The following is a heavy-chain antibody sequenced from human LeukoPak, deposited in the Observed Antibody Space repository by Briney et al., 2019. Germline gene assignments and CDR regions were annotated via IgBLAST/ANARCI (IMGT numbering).Heavy chain of an antibody. CDR3: ARERAAADTAMVSDY. CDR2: IYSGGST. D-gene: IGHD5-18*01. V-gene: IGHV3-53*01. J-gene: IGHJ4*02. Sequence: GGSLRLSCTVSGFTFSNYAMSWVRQAPGKGLEWVSVIYSGGSTYYADSVKGRFTISRDNSKNTLYLQMNSLRAEDTAVYYCARERAAADTAMVSDYWGQGTLVTVSS. CDR1: GFTFSNYA.